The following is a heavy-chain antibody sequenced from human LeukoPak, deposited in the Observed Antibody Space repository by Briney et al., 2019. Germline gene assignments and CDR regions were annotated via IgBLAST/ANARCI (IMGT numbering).Heavy chain of an antibody. V-gene: IGHV3-48*02. CDR2: ITSGSSTI. CDR3: ARGAAGMAYFDY. CDR1: GFTFRSYS. D-gene: IGHD6-25*01. Sequence: GGSLRLSCAASGFTFRSYSMNWVRQAPGKGLEWISYITSGSSTINYADSVQVRFTISRDNAKNSLYLQMSSMTDEDTAVYYCARGAAGMAYFDYWGQGSLVTVSS. J-gene: IGHJ4*02.